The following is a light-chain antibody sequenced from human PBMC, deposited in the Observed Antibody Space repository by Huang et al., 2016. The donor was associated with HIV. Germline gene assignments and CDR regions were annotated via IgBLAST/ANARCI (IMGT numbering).Light chain of an antibody. Sequence: DVQMTQSPSSLSASVGDRVTITCRASQRITSYLNWYQQKPGKAPKPLISGASTLQGGVPSRFSGSGSGTDFSLTINTLQPEDSATYYCQQSYSLPQTFGQGTKLEIK. CDR1: QRITSY. CDR2: GAS. CDR3: QQSYSLPQT. V-gene: IGKV1-39*01. J-gene: IGKJ2*01.